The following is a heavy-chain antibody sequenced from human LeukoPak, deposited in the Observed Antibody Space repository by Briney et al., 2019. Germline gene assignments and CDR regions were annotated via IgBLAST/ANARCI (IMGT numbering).Heavy chain of an antibody. CDR1: GFTFSSYW. V-gene: IGHV3-7*01. D-gene: IGHD5-18*01. Sequence: PGGSLRLSCAASGFTFSSYWMSWVRQAPGKGLEWVANIKQDGSEKYYVDSVKGRFTISRDNAKNSLYLQMNSLRAEDTAVYYCARDLARLEAMGEPGFDYWGQGTLVTVSS. J-gene: IGHJ4*02. CDR2: IKQDGSEK. CDR3: ARDLARLEAMGEPGFDY.